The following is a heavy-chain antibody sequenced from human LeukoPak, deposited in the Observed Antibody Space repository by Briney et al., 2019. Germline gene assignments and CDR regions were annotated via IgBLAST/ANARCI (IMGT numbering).Heavy chain of an antibody. CDR1: GFTFSSYG. D-gene: IGHD3-10*01. CDR2: IKQDGSEK. J-gene: IGHJ5*02. Sequence: GGSLRLSCAASGFTFSSYGMHWVRQAPGKGLEWVANIKQDGSEKYYVDSVKGRFTISRDNAKNSLYLQMNSLRAEDTAVYYCARDTTMVRGVIAWFDPWGQGTLVTVSS. V-gene: IGHV3-7*01. CDR3: ARDTTMVRGVIAWFDP.